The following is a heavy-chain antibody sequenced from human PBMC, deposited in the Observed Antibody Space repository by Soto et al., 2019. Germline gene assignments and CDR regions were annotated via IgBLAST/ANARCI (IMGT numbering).Heavy chain of an antibody. Sequence: PGGSLRLSCAASGFTFSSYWMSWVRQAPGKGLEWVADIKQDGSEKYYVDSVKGRFTISRDNAKNSLYLQMNSLRAEDTAVYYCASHQGQQQLGYYYYMDVWGKGTTVTVSS. CDR1: GFTFSSYW. J-gene: IGHJ6*03. D-gene: IGHD6-13*01. V-gene: IGHV3-7*01. CDR3: ASHQGQQQLGYYYYMDV. CDR2: IKQDGSEK.